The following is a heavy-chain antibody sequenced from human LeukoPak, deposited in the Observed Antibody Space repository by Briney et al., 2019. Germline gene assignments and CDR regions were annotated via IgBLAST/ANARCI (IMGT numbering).Heavy chain of an antibody. V-gene: IGHV3-23*01. J-gene: IGHJ4*02. CDR2: ISGSGDST. CDR1: GFTFSSNS. D-gene: IGHD3-10*01. Sequence: VALGLFFSASGFTFSSNSMTWVRQTPGKGLEWVSGISGSGDSTFYADSVKGRFTISRDNSRNTLYLQISSLRPEDTAVYYCTKWSGFGDDWGQGTLVTVSS. CDR3: TKWSGFGDD.